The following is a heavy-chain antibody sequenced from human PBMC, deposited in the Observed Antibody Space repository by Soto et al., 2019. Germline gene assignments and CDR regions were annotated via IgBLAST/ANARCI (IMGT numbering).Heavy chain of an antibody. Sequence: SETLSLTCGVRGDSLTGYSWSWIRQPPGKGLEWIGEINFQGTTNYHPSLRSRLSMSVDMSKSQISLNMSSVTAADTALYFCARKLEGSVRLVEWLSYMRFDPWGPGTLVTVSS. CDR1: GDSLTGYS. J-gene: IGHJ5*02. CDR3: ARKLEGSVRLVEWLSYMRFDP. V-gene: IGHV4-34*01. D-gene: IGHD3-3*01. CDR2: INFQGTT.